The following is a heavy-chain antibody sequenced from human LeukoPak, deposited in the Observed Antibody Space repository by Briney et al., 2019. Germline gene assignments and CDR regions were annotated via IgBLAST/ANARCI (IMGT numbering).Heavy chain of an antibody. J-gene: IGHJ5*02. D-gene: IGHD3-22*01. CDR2: IHYSGST. Sequence: PSETLSLTCTVSGGSISSGDYYWSWIRQPPGKGLEWIGYIHYSGSTYYNPSLKSRVTISVDTSKNQFSLKLSSVTAADTAVYYCARDEFPAYDSSGYYNWFDPWGQGTLVTVSS. V-gene: IGHV4-30-4*08. CDR3: ARDEFPAYDSSGYYNWFDP. CDR1: GGSISSGDYY.